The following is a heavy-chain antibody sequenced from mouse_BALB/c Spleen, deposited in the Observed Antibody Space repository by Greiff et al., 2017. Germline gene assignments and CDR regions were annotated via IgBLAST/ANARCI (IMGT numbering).Heavy chain of an antibody. CDR1: GYTFTSYS. V-gene: IGHV1-4*01. J-gene: IGHJ3*01. CDR2: INPSSGYT. Sequence: QVQLKESGAELARPGASVKMSCKASGYTFTSYSMHWVKQRPGQGLEWIGYINPSSGYTNYNQKFKDKATLTADKSSSTAYMQLSSLTSEDSAVYYCARSGTAYSYWGQGTLVTVSA. CDR3: ARSGTAYSY. D-gene: IGHD1-2*01.